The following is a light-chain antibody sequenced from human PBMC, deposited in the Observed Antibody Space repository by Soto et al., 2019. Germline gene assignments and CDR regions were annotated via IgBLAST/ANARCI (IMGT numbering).Light chain of an antibody. J-gene: IGKJ1*01. CDR2: WAS. Sequence: DIVMTQSPDSLAVSLGERATINCKSSQSVLHSSNNKNYLAWYQQKPGQPPKLRIYWASTRESGVPDRFSGSGSGTDFTLSISSLQAEDVAVYYCQQYYSPWTFGQGTKVEIK. CDR3: QQYYSPWT. V-gene: IGKV4-1*01. CDR1: QSVLHSSNNKNY.